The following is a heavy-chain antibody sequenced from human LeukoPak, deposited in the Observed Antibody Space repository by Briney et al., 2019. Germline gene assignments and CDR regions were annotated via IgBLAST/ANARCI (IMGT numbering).Heavy chain of an antibody. V-gene: IGHV1-8*01. CDR1: GYTFTSYD. CDR3: ARRAQIYCSSTSCYYYYGMDV. Sequence: ASVKVSCKASGYTFTSYDINWVRQATGQGLEWMGWMNPNSGSTGYAQKFQGRVTMTRNTSISTAYMELSSLRSEDTAVYYCARRAQIYCSSTSCYYYYGMDVWGQGTTVTVSS. D-gene: IGHD2-2*01. J-gene: IGHJ6*02. CDR2: MNPNSGST.